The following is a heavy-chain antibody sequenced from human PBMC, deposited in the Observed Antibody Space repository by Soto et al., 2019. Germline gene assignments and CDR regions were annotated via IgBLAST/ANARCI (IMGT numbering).Heavy chain of an antibody. V-gene: IGHV1-69*13. J-gene: IGHJ5*02. CDR1: GNTVPNYA. CDR2: IIPIFGTA. D-gene: IGHD6-19*01. CDR3: ARSIAVAGPNWFDP. Sequence: ASVKVSCKASGNTVPNYAIHWVRQAPGQRLEWMGGIIPIFGTANYAQKFQGRVTITADESTSTAYMELSSLRSEDTAVYYCARSIAVAGPNWFDPWGQGTLVTVSS.